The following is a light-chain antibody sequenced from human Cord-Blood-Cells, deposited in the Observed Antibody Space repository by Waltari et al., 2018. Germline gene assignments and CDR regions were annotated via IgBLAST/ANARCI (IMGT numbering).Light chain of an antibody. CDR3: QQYYSTPPWT. CDR2: WAS. J-gene: IGKJ1*01. V-gene: IGKV4-1*01. Sequence: DIVMTQSPDSLAASLGERATINCKSSQSVLYSSNNKNYLAWYQQKPGQPPKLLIYWASTREYGVPDRFSGSGSGTDFTLTISSLQAEDVAVYYCQQYYSTPPWTFGQGTKVEIK. CDR1: QSVLYSSNNKNY.